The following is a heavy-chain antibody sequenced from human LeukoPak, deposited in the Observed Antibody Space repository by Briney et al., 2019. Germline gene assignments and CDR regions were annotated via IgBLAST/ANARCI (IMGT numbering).Heavy chain of an antibody. J-gene: IGHJ4*02. CDR1: GYTFTTYW. Sequence: GESLKISCKASGYTFTTYWIGWVRQMPGKGLEWMGIIYPGDSDTRYSPSFQGQVTISADKSISTAYLQWSSLKASDIAMYYCARPGYSSGWYGGFDYWGQGTLVTVSS. CDR3: ARPGYSSGWYGGFDY. D-gene: IGHD6-19*01. V-gene: IGHV5-51*01. CDR2: IYPGDSDT.